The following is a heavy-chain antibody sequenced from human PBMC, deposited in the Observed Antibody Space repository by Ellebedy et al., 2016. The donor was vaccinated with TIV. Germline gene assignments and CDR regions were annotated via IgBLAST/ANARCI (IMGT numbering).Heavy chain of an antibody. J-gene: IGHJ3*02. Sequence: ASVKVSCKASGYTFTGYYMHWVRQAPGQGLEWMGWINPNSGGTNYAQKFRGRVTMTRDTSISTAYMELSRLRSDDTAVYYCARHYQAVVVPAAMGLVAFDIWGQGTMVTVSS. CDR3: ARHYQAVVVPAAMGLVAFDI. V-gene: IGHV1-2*02. CDR2: INPNSGGT. D-gene: IGHD2-2*01. CDR1: GYTFTGYY.